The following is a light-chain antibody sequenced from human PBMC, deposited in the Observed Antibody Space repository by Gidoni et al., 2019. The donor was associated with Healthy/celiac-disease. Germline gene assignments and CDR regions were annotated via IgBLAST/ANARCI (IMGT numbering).Light chain of an antibody. CDR1: QSISSY. J-gene: IGKJ3*01. V-gene: IGKV1-39*01. CDR2: AAA. CDR3: QQSYSTPGT. Sequence: DIQMTQSPSSLSASVGDRVTITCRASQSISSYVNWYQQKPGKAPKLLIYAAASLQSGVPSRFSGSGSGTDFTLTISSLQPEDFATDYCQQSYSTPGTFGPGTKVDIK.